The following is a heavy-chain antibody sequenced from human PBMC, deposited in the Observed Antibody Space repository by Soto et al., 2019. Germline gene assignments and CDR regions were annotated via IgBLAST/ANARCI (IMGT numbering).Heavy chain of an antibody. CDR1: GFTFSSYD. CDR3: ARDYGSGSYLYYGMDV. Sequence: GGSLRLSCAASGFTFSSYDMHWVRQATGKGLEWVSAIGTAGDTYYPGSVKGRFTISRENAKNSLYLQMNSLRAEDTAVYYCARDYGSGSYLYYGMDVWGQGTTVTVSS. D-gene: IGHD3-10*01. V-gene: IGHV3-13*01. CDR2: IGTAGDT. J-gene: IGHJ6*02.